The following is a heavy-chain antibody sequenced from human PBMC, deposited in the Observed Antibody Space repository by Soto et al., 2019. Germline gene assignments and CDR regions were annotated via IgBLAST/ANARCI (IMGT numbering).Heavy chain of an antibody. CDR2: IYYSGST. CDR1: GGSISSSSYY. V-gene: IGHV4-39*01. J-gene: IGHJ4*02. Sequence: PSATLSLTCTVSGGSISSSSYYWGWIRQPPGKGLEWIGSIYYSGSTYYNPSLKSRLTISVDTSKNQFSLKLSSVTAADTAVYYCARLGIAAALYYFDYWGQGTLVTVSS. CDR3: ARLGIAAALYYFDY. D-gene: IGHD6-13*01.